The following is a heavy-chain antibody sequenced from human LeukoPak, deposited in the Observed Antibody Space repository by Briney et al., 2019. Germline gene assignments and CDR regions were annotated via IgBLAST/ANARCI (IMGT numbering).Heavy chain of an antibody. CDR2: ISYDGSNK. CDR1: GFTFSSYG. Sequence: GGSLRLSCAASGFTFSSYGMHWVRQAPGKGLEWVAVISYDGSNKYYADSVKGRFTISRDNSKNTLYLQMNSLRAEDTAVYYCARARYCSGGSCFIDYWGQGTLVTVSS. V-gene: IGHV3-30*03. D-gene: IGHD2-15*01. J-gene: IGHJ4*02. CDR3: ARARYCSGGSCFIDY.